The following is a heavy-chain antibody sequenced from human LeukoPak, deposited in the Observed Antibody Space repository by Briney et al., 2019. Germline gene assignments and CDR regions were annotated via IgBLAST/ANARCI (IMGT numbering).Heavy chain of an antibody. V-gene: IGHV3-21*01. D-gene: IGHD3-10*01. CDR3: ASPYGSGLDY. CDR2: ISSSSSYI. Sequence: PGGSLRLSCAASGFTFSSYSMNWVRQAPGKGLEWVSPISSSSSYIYYADSVKGRFTISRDNAKNSLYLQMNSLRAEDTAVYYCASPYGSGLDYWGQGTLVTVSS. J-gene: IGHJ4*02. CDR1: GFTFSSYS.